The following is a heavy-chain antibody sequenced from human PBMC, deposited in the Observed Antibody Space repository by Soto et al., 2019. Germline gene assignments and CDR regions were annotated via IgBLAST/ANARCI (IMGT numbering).Heavy chain of an antibody. CDR3: ARDRGYCANGVCFRYDY. V-gene: IGHV1-18*01. J-gene: IGHJ4*02. CDR1: GYTFTSSR. Sequence: SVKVSCKASGYTFTSSRISWVRLDPGQGLEWMGWVSAYNGDTNYAQNFQGRVTMTTDTSTSTAYMDLRSLRSDDTATYYCARDRGYCANGVCFRYDYWGQGTLVTVSS. CDR2: VSAYNGDT. D-gene: IGHD2-8*01.